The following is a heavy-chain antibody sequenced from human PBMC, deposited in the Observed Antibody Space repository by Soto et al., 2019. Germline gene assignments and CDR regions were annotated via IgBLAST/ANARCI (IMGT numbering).Heavy chain of an antibody. CDR3: ATRSLDQWLRLGYYYYMDV. Sequence: ASVKVSCKVSGYTLTELSMHWVRQAPGKGLEWMGGFDPEDGETIYAQKFQGRVTMTEEPSKDTAYMELSSLRSEDTAVYYCATRSLDQWLRLGYYYYMDVWGKGTTVTVSS. D-gene: IGHD5-12*01. J-gene: IGHJ6*03. V-gene: IGHV1-24*01. CDR2: FDPEDGET. CDR1: GYTLTELS.